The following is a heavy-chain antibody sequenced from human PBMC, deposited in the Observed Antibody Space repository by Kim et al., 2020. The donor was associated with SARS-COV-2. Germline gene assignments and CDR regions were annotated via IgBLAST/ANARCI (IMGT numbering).Heavy chain of an antibody. V-gene: IGHV3-7*03. CDR3: ARGDIRFLEWSPSYYFDY. Sequence: GGSLRLSCAASGFTFSSYWMSWVRQAPGKGLEWVANIKQDGSEKYYVDSVKGRFTISRDNAKNSLYLQMNSLRAEDTAVYYCARGDIRFLEWSPSYYFDYWGQGTLVTVSS. D-gene: IGHD3-3*01. CDR1: GFTFSSYW. J-gene: IGHJ4*02. CDR2: IKQDGSEK.